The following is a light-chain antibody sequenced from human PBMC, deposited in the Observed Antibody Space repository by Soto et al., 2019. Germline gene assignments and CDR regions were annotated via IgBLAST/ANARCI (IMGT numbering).Light chain of an antibody. CDR3: EQYHSYPYT. V-gene: IGKV1-5*03. Sequence: DIQMTQYPSIVSASVGCRATIIRRVNHDISPWLAWYQQRPGRAPKVLISKASSLRSGVPSRFRGSGSGTEFTLTINGLQTEDFATYYCEQYHSYPYTFGKGTKVDIK. CDR1: HDISPW. CDR2: KAS. J-gene: IGKJ2*01.